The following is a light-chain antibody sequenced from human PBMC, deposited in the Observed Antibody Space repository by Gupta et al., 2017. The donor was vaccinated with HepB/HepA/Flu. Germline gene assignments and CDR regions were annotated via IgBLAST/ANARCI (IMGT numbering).Light chain of an antibody. J-gene: IGLJ3*02. V-gene: IGLV1-44*01. Sequence: QSVLTQPPSASGTPEQRVTIYCSGRSSNIGSNTVNWYQQLPGTAPKLLIYSNNQRPSGVPDRFSGSKSVTSASLAISGLQSEDEADYYCAAWDDSLNGPVFGGGTKLTVL. CDR2: SNN. CDR3: AAWDDSLNGPV. CDR1: SSNIGSNT.